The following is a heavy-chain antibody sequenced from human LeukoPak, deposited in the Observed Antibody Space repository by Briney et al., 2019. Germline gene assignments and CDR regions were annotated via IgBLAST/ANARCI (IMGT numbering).Heavy chain of an antibody. Sequence: SETLSLTCAVNRGPFIGYYWSWIRQPPGKGLGWLGETDHSGNTNYNPSLKSRLTISIDPSKNQVSLKLSSVTAADTAVYYCARLGRLWSTMVRPFDYWGQGTLVTVSS. CDR3: ARLGRLWSTMVRPFDY. J-gene: IGHJ4*02. CDR1: RGPFIGYY. CDR2: TDHSGNT. D-gene: IGHD3-10*01. V-gene: IGHV4-34*01.